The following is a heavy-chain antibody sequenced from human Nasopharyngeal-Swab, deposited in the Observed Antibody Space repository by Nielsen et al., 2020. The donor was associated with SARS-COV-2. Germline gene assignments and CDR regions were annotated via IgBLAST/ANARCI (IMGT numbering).Heavy chain of an antibody. CDR1: GYSFTSYW. CDR3: ARSPSLHDSSLNWFDP. V-gene: IGHV5-51*01. J-gene: IGHJ5*02. Sequence: GESLKISCKGSGYSFTSYWIGWVRQMPGKGLEWMGIIYPGDSDTRYSPSFQGQVTISADKSISTAYLQWSSLKASDTAMYYCARSPSLHDSSLNWFDPWGQGTLVTVSS. D-gene: IGHD3-22*01. CDR2: IYPGDSDT.